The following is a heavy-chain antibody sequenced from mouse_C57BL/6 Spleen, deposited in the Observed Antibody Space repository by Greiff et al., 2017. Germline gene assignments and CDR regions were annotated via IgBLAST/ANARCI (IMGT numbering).Heavy chain of an antibody. CDR3: ARGAGALPFAY. CDR2: INPYNGGT. D-gene: IGHD6-1*01. Sequence: EVHLVESGPVLVKPGASVKMSCKASGYTFTDYYMNWVKQSHGKSLEWIGVINPYNGGTSYNQKFKGKATLTVDKSSSTAYMELNSLTSEDSAVYYCARGAGALPFAYWGQGTLVTVSA. J-gene: IGHJ3*01. CDR1: GYTFTDYY. V-gene: IGHV1-19*01.